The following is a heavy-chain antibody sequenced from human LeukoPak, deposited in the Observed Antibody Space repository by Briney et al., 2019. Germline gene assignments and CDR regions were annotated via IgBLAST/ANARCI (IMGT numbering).Heavy chain of an antibody. CDR3: AKGLDFWAY. CDR1: GGTVTTSY. CDR2: IYSSGNA. J-gene: IGHJ4*02. Sequence: PSETLSLTGTVSGGTVTTSYWSWIRQPPGKGLEWIGYIYSSGNANYKPSLKSRVTMSVDTSKNQFSLNLSSVTAADAAVYFCAKGLDFWAYWGQGTLVTVSS. V-gene: IGHV4-59*02. D-gene: IGHD3/OR15-3a*01.